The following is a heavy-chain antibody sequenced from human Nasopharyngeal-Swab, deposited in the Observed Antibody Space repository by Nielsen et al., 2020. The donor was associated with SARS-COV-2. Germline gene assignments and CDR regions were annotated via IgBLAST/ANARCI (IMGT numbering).Heavy chain of an antibody. CDR1: GYSFTTYW. J-gene: IGHJ6*02. D-gene: IGHD1-26*01. CDR2: IYPGDSNT. Sequence: GESLKISCKGSGYSFTTYWIGWVRQMPGKGLEWMGIIYPGDSNTRYSPSFQGQVTISVDKYRSTAYLQWSSLKASDTAIYYCARPMRPMGHYYFGMDVWGQGTTVTVSS. V-gene: IGHV5-51*01. CDR3: ARPMRPMGHYYFGMDV.